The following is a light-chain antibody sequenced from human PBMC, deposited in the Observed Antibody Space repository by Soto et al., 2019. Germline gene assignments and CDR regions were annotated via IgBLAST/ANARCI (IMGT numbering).Light chain of an antibody. V-gene: IGLV2-14*01. CDR1: SSDVGGYNY. CDR3: SSYTSSTTLV. J-gene: IGLJ1*01. CDR2: EVT. Sequence: QSALTQPPSASGSPGQSVTISCTGTSSDVGGYNYVSWHQQHPGKAPKLMIYEVTNRPSGVSSRFSGSKSDNTASLTISGLQAEDEADYFCSSYTSSTTLVFGTGTKLTVL.